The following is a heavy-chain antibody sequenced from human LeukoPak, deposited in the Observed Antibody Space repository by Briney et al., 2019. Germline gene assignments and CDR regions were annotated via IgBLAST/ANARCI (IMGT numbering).Heavy chain of an antibody. Sequence: GGSLRLSCAASGFTFSIYWVHWVRQAPGKGLVWVSSINSDGSSTSYADSVKGRFTISRDNAKNTLYLQMSTLRAEDTAVYYCASLDYWGQGTPVTVSS. J-gene: IGHJ4*02. V-gene: IGHV3-74*01. CDR3: ASLDY. CDR1: GFTFSIYW. CDR2: INSDGSST.